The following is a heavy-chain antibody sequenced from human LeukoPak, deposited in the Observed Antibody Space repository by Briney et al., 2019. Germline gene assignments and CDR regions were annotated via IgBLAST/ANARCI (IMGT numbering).Heavy chain of an antibody. CDR1: GGTFSSYA. D-gene: IGHD3-9*01. CDR2: IIPIFGTA. V-gene: IGHV1-69*13. Sequence: SVKVSCKASGGTFSSYAISWVRQAPGQGLEWMGGIIPIFGTANYAQKFQGRVTITADESTSTAYMELSSLGSEDTAVYYCAREEYYDIVTGYSYNWFDPWGQGTLVTVSS. CDR3: AREEYYDIVTGYSYNWFDP. J-gene: IGHJ5*02.